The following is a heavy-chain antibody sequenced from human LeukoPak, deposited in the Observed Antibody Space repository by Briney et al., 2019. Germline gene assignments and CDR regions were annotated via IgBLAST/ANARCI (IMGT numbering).Heavy chain of an antibody. D-gene: IGHD3-10*01. J-gene: IGHJ4*02. CDR2: IIPIFGTA. V-gene: IGHV1-69*13. Sequence: SVKVSCKASGGTFSSYAISWVRQAPGQGLEWMGGIIPIFGTANYAQKFQGRVTITADESTSTAYMELSSLRSEDTAVYYCARGDANYYGSGSYYNVGHYWGQGTLVTVSS. CDR3: ARGDANYYGSGSYYNVGHY. CDR1: GGTFSSYA.